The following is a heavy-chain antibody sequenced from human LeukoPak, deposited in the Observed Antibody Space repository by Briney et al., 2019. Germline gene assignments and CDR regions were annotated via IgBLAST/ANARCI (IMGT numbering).Heavy chain of an antibody. Sequence: ASVKVSCKASGYTFTGYYMHWVRQAPGQGLEWMGWINPNSGGTNYAQKFQGRVTMTRDTSISTAYMELSRLRSDDTAVYYCARRYSNSFTFDYWGQGTLVTVSS. CDR1: GYTFTGYY. CDR2: INPNSGGT. D-gene: IGHD6-6*01. J-gene: IGHJ4*02. V-gene: IGHV1-2*02. CDR3: ARRYSNSFTFDY.